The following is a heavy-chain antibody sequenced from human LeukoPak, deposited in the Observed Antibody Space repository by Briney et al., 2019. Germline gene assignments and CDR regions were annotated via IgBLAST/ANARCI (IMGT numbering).Heavy chain of an antibody. CDR2: ISASGGTT. V-gene: IGHV3-23*01. Sequence: PGGSLRLSCAASGFSFSSFAMSWVRQAPGKGLEWVSSISASGGTTYYADSVKGRFTISRDNSKNTLYLQMNSLRAEDTVVYYCAKDGRGSHSSGSYFDYWGQGTLVTVSA. CDR3: AKDGRGSHSSGSYFDY. J-gene: IGHJ4*02. CDR1: GFSFSSFA. D-gene: IGHD6-19*01.